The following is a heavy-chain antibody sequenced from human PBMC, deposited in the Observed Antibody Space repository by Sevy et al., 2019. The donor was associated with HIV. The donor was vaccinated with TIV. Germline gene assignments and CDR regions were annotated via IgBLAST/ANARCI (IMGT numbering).Heavy chain of an antibody. Sequence: GETLKISCKGYGYTFTTYWIGWVRQMPGKGLEWMGIIYPGDSDTRYSPSFQGQVTISADKSISTAYLQWSSLEASDTAIYYCARGNVATAGRNFDYWGPGTLVTVSS. CDR3: ARGNVATAGRNFDY. D-gene: IGHD5-18*01. J-gene: IGHJ4*02. CDR1: GYTFTTYW. CDR2: IYPGDSDT. V-gene: IGHV5-51*01.